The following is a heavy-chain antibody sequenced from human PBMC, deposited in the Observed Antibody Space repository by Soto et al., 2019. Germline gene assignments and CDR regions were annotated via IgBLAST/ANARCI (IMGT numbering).Heavy chain of an antibody. J-gene: IGHJ5*02. V-gene: IGHV3-23*01. D-gene: IGHD2-2*01. CDR2: ISGSGGST. CDR1: GFTFSSYA. Sequence: EVQLLESGGGLVQPGGSLRLSCAASGFTFSSYAMSWVRQAPGKGLEWVSAISGSGGSTYYADSVKGRFTIYRDNSKNTLYLQINSLRTEDTAVYYCAKWDPREKYHWFDPWGQGTLVTVSS. CDR3: AKWDPREKYHWFDP.